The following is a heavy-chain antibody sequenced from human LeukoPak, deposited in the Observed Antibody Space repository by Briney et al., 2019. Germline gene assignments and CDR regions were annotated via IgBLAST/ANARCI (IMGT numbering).Heavy chain of an antibody. CDR3: AREGCYGYYYYGMDV. D-gene: IGHD2-15*01. J-gene: IGHJ6*02. Sequence: ALVKVSCKASGYTFTSYYMHWVRQAPGQGLEWMGIINPRGGSTSYAQKFQGRVTMTRDTSTSTVYMELSSLRSGDTAVYYCAREGCYGYYYYGMDVWGQGTTVTVSS. V-gene: IGHV1-46*01. CDR1: GYTFTSYY. CDR2: INPRGGST.